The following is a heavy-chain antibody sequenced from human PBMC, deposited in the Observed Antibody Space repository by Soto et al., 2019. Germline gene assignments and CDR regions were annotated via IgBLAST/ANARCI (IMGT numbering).Heavy chain of an antibody. CDR1: GGSISSDSYY. D-gene: IGHD6-6*01. V-gene: IGHV4-39*01. J-gene: IGHJ5*02. CDR3: ARSIAARLNWFDP. CDR2: ISYSGST. Sequence: PSETLSLTCTVSGGSISSDSYYWGWIRQSPEKGLEWIASISYSGSTYYNPTLKSRLIISVDTSTSTVYMELSSLRSEDTAVYYCARSIAARLNWFDPWGQGTLVTVSS.